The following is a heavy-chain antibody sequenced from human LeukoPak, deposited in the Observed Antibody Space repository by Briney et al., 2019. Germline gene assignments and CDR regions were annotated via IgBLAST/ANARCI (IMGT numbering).Heavy chain of an antibody. V-gene: IGHV4-39*07. CDR2: IYYSGST. CDR1: GGSISSSSYY. J-gene: IGHJ3*02. Sequence: PSETLSLTCTVSGGSISSSSYYWGWIRQPPGKGLEWIGSIYYSGSTNYNPSLKSRVTISVDTSKNQFSLKLSSVTAADTAVYYCAREGEGTPYAFDIWGQGTMVTVSS. D-gene: IGHD3-10*01. CDR3: AREGEGTPYAFDI.